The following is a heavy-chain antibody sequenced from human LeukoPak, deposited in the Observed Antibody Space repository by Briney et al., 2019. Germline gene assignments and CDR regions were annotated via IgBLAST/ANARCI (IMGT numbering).Heavy chain of an antibody. D-gene: IGHD5-12*01. V-gene: IGHV4-59*12. CDR1: GGSISTYY. CDR2: IYYTGST. Sequence: SETLSLTCAVSGGSISTYYWSWIRQPPGKGLEWIGYIYYTGSTNYNPSLKSRVTISVDTSKNQFSLKLSSVTAADTAVYYCARVGYSGYDYRGYFDYWGQGTLVTVSS. CDR3: ARVGYSGYDYRGYFDY. J-gene: IGHJ4*02.